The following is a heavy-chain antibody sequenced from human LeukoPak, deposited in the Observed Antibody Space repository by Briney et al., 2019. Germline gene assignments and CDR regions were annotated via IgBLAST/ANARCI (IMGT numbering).Heavy chain of an antibody. CDR3: ARLAAAGTFDY. D-gene: IGHD6-13*01. CDR1: GFALTSYT. CDR2: ISGSGGNT. J-gene: IGHJ4*02. V-gene: IGHV3-23*01. Sequence: GGSLRLSCAASGFALTSYTMSWVRQAPGKGLEWVSAISGSGGNTYYADSVKGRFTISRDNSKNTVYLQMNSLRAEDTAVYYCARLAAAGTFDYWGQGTLVTVSS.